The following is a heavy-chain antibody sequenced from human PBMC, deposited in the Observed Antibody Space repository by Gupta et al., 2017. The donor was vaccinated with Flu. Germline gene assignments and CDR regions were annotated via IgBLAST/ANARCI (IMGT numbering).Heavy chain of an antibody. V-gene: IGHV3-48*03. CDR2: ISSSGSTI. CDR1: GFSFSSYE. D-gene: IGHD6-19*01. J-gene: IGHJ3*02. CDR3: ARHEKYSSGWYAAFEI. Sequence: EVQLVESGGGLVQPGGSLRLSCAASGFSFSSYEMNWVRQAPGKGLEWVSYISSSGSTIYYADSVKGRFTISRDNAKNSLYLQMNSLRAEDTAVYYCARHEKYSSGWYAAFEIWGQGTMVTGSS.